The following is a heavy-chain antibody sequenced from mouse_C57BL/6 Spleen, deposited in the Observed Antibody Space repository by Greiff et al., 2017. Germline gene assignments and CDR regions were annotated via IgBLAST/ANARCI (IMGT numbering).Heavy chain of an antibody. CDR3: TRGYYYGSREAWFAY. V-gene: IGHV5-9-1*02. CDR2: ISSGGDYI. Sequence: EVQLVESGEGLVKPGGSLKLSCAASGFTFSSYAMSWVRQTPEKRLEWVAYISSGGDYIYYADTVKGRFTISRDNARNTLYLQMSSLKSEDTAMYYCTRGYYYGSREAWFAYWGQGTLVTVSA. D-gene: IGHD1-1*01. J-gene: IGHJ3*01. CDR1: GFTFSSYA.